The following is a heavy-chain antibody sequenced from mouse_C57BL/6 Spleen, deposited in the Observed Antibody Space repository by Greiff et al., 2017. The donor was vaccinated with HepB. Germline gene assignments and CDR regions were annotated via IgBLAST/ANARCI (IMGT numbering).Heavy chain of an antibody. D-gene: IGHD2-2*01. V-gene: IGHV1-69*01. J-gene: IGHJ1*03. CDR3: ARGAYGYDGYFDV. Sequence: QVQLQQPGAELVMPGASVKLSCKASGYTFTSYWMHWVKQRPGQGLEWIGEIDPSDSYTNYNQKFKGKSTLTVDKSSSTANMQLSSLTSEDSAVYYCARGAYGYDGYFDVWGTGTTVTVSS. CDR2: IDPSDSYT. CDR1: GYTFTSYW.